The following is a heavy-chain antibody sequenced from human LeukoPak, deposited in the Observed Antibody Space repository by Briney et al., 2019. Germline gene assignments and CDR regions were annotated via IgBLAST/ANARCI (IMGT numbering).Heavy chain of an antibody. CDR3: ARVLPAYCGGDCYSVDAFDI. Sequence: GGSLRLSCAASGFTFSSYEMNWVRQAPGKGLEWVSYISSSGSTIYYADSVKGRFTISRDNAKNTLYLQMNSLRAEDTAVYYCARVLPAYCGGDCYSVDAFDIWGQGTMVTVSS. CDR2: ISSSGSTI. J-gene: IGHJ3*02. V-gene: IGHV3-48*03. CDR1: GFTFSSYE. D-gene: IGHD2-21*02.